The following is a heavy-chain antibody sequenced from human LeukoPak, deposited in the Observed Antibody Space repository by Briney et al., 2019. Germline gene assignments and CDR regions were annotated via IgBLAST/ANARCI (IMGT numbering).Heavy chain of an antibody. CDR3: ARGVSGYSYGPLFDY. Sequence: VASVKVSCKASGGTFSSYAISWVRQAPGQGLEWMGGIIPIFGTANYAQKFQGRVTITADESTSTAYMELSSLRSEDTAVYYCARGVSGYSYGPLFDYWGQGTLVTVSS. J-gene: IGHJ4*02. CDR1: GGTFSSYA. D-gene: IGHD5-18*01. V-gene: IGHV1-69*13. CDR2: IIPIFGTA.